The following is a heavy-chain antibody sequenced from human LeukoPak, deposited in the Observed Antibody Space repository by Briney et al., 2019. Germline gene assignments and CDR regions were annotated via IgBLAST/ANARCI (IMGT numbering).Heavy chain of an antibody. CDR1: GFTFSSYG. J-gene: IGHJ4*02. CDR2: ISGSGGST. CDR3: AKDHRYYYDSSGYWGY. Sequence: PGGSLRLSCAASGFTFSSYGMSWVRQAPGKGLEWVSAISGSGGSTYYADSVKGRFTISRDNSKDTLYLQMNSLRAEDTAVYYCAKDHRYYYDSSGYWGYWGQGTLVTVSS. V-gene: IGHV3-23*01. D-gene: IGHD3-22*01.